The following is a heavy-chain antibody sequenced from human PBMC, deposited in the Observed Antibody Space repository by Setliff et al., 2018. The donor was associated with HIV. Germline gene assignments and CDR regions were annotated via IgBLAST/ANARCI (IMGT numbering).Heavy chain of an antibody. V-gene: IGHV3-23*01. J-gene: IGHJ3*02. CDR1: GFTFSTYA. Sequence: GESLRLSCAASGFTFSTYAMGWVRQAPGKGLEWVSTVGTVGGPTHYAESVKGRFTISKDNSKNTLCLQMSSLRDEDTAVYYCAKVFLFGIDVFDIWGQGTMVTVSS. D-gene: IGHD3-16*01. CDR3: AKVFLFGIDVFDI. CDR2: VGTVGGPT.